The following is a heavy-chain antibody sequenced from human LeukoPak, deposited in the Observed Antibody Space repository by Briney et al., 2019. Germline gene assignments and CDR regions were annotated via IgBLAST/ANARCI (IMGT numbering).Heavy chain of an antibody. V-gene: IGHV3-30*03. CDR1: GFTFSSYG. Sequence: PGGSLRLSCAASGFTFSSYGMHWVRQAPGKGLEWVAVISYDGSNKYYADSVKGRFTISRDNAKNSLYLQMNSLRAEDTAVYYCARATTVTTPYYFDYWGQGTLVTVSS. J-gene: IGHJ4*02. CDR3: ARATTVTTPYYFDY. CDR2: ISYDGSNK. D-gene: IGHD4-17*01.